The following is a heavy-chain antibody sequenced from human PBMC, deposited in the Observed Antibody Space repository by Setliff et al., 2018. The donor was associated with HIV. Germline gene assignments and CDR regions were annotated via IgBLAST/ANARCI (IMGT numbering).Heavy chain of an antibody. CDR1: GYTFRDYG. D-gene: IGHD7-27*01. CDR3: ARDRRAGVYYYTDV. Sequence: GASVKVSCKASGYTFRDYGISWVRQAPGQGLEWMGWIGPRHADTRIAQRFRGRVSLTRDTSISTAYMELGGLHSDDTALYYCARDRRAGVYYYTDVWGTGTTVTVSS. V-gene: IGHV1-18*01. CDR2: IGPRHADT. J-gene: IGHJ6*03.